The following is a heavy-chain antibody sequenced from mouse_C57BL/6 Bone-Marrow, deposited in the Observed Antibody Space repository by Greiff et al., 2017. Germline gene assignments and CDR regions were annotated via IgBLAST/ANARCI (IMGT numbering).Heavy chain of an antibody. CDR2: FYPGSGSI. V-gene: IGHV1-62-2*01. J-gene: IGHJ4*01. CDR1: GYTFTEYT. Sequence: QVQLQRSGAELVKPGASVKLSCKASGYTFTEYTIHWVKQRSGQGLEWIGWFYPGSGSIKYNEKFKDKDTLTADKSSSTVYMELSRLTSEDSAVYFCARHEERVVTTVNYAMDYWGQGTSVTVSS. D-gene: IGHD1-1*01. CDR3: ARHEERVVTTVNYAMDY.